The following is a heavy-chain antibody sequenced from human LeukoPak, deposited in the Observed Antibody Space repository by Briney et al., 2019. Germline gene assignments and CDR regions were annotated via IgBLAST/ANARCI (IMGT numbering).Heavy chain of an antibody. Sequence: GGSLRLSCAASGFSFSNNPMHWVRQAPGRGLEWVTVSSSDGNNEYYANSVKGRFTISRDNSKNTLYLQMDSLRPEDTAVYYCARGSATTLYYYYYMDVWGKGTTVTVSS. CDR1: GFSFSNNP. J-gene: IGHJ6*03. D-gene: IGHD1-26*01. V-gene: IGHV3-30*01. CDR3: ARGSATTLYYYYYMDV. CDR2: SSSDGNNE.